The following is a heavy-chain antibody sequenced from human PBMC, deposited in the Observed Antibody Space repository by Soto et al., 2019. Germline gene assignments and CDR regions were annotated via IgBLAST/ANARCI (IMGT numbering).Heavy chain of an antibody. CDR1: GGTFSSYA. D-gene: IGHD2-2*01. V-gene: IGHV1-69*13. CDR3: ARRGDIVLVPAAAYYYHYGMDV. CDR2: SIPICGTA. J-gene: IGHJ6*02. Sequence: ASVKVSCKATGGTFSSYAISWVRQAPGQGLEWMGGSIPICGTANYSQKFQGRDTMTADESTRTACKELSSLRSEDAAVHYCARRGDIVLVPAAAYYYHYGMDVWGQGTTVTVSS.